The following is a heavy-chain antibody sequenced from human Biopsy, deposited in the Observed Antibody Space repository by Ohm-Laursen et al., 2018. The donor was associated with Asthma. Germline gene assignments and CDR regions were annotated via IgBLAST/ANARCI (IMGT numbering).Heavy chain of an antibody. D-gene: IGHD1-26*01. J-gene: IGHJ4*02. CDR3: VHTLVGLKAFDF. Sequence: TQTLTLTCTFSGFSLSTSGGGVGWIRQPPGKALERLGNIYWEDDKRYSPSLQSRLTITRDTPKDQVVLTMTNMGPVDTGTYYCVHTLVGLKAFDFWGQGTLVTVSS. CDR1: GFSLSTSGGG. CDR2: IYWEDDK. V-gene: IGHV2-5*02.